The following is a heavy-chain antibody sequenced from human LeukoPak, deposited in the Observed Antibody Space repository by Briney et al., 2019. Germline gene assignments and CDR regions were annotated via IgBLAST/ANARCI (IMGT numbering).Heavy chain of an antibody. V-gene: IGHV1-3*01. CDR3: ARDLGPTRSDWYFDL. Sequence: ASVKVSCKASGYTFTSYAMHWVRQAPGQRLEWMGWINAGNGNTKYSQKFQGRVTITRDTSASTAYMELSSLRSEDTAVYYCARDLGPTRSDWYFDLWAVAPWSLSPQ. CDR1: GYTFTSYA. CDR2: INAGNGNT. D-gene: IGHD3-10*01. J-gene: IGHJ2*01.